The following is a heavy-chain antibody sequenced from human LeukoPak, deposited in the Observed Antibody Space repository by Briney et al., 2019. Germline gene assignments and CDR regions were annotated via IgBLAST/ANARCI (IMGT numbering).Heavy chain of an antibody. CDR2: ISYDGSNK. CDR3: ARPTEVQWLVSAEYFQH. D-gene: IGHD6-19*01. CDR1: GFTFSSYG. V-gene: IGHV3-30-3*01. J-gene: IGHJ1*01. Sequence: GSLLLSCAASGFTFSSYGMSWVRQAPGKGLEWVAVISYDGSNKYYADSVKGRFTISRDNSKNTLYLQMNSLRAEDTAVYYCARPTEVQWLVSAEYFQHWGQGTLGTVSS.